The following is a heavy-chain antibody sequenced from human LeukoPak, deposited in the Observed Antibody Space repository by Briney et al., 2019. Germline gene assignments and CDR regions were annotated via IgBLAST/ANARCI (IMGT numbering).Heavy chain of an antibody. J-gene: IGHJ4*02. D-gene: IGHD3-9*01. CDR2: FSSSSSST. Sequence: GGSLRLSCAASGFIFSDYYMSWIRQAPGKGLEWVSYFSSSSSSTNYADSVKGRFTISRDNAKRSLYLQMNSLRAEDTAVYYCARDQRPYDILTGYYDYWGQGTLVTVSS. V-gene: IGHV3-11*06. CDR3: ARDQRPYDILTGYYDY. CDR1: GFIFSDYY.